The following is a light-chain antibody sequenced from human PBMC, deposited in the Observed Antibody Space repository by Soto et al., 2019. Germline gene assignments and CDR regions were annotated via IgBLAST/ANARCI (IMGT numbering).Light chain of an antibody. CDR3: QQYNSYSLT. CDR1: QSISSW. Sequence: DLQMTQSPSTLSASVGDRVTITCRASQSISSWLAWYQQKPGKAPKLLIYKASSLESGVPSRFSDSGSGTEFTLTISSLQPDDFATYYCQQYNSYSLTFGGGTKVEIK. J-gene: IGKJ4*01. CDR2: KAS. V-gene: IGKV1-5*03.